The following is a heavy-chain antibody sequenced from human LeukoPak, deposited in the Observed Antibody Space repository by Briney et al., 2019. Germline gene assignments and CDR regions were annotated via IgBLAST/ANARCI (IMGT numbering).Heavy chain of an antibody. J-gene: IGHJ3*02. D-gene: IGHD2-2*01. V-gene: IGHV4-39*01. CDR2: IYYSGST. Sequence: SETLSLTCTVTGGSISSSDYYWGWIRQPPGKGLEWIGIIYYSGSTYYNPSLKSRVTISVDTSKNQFSLKLSSVTAADTAVYYCARGLLTCSSATCYGLDAFDIWGQGTMVTVSS. CDR1: GGSISSSDYY. CDR3: ARGLLTCSSATCYGLDAFDI.